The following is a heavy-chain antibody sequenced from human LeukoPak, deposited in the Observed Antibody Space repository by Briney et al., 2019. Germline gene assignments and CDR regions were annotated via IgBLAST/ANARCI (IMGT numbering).Heavy chain of an antibody. Sequence: GGSLRLSCVASGLRFSSLWMNSVRQAPGKGLEWVSSITSSSSYIYYADSVKGRFTISRDNAKNSLYLQMNSLRAEDTAVYYCARDSDVGYWGQGTLVTVSS. CDR1: GLRFSSLW. CDR3: ARDSDVGY. V-gene: IGHV3-21*01. CDR2: ITSSSSYI. J-gene: IGHJ4*02.